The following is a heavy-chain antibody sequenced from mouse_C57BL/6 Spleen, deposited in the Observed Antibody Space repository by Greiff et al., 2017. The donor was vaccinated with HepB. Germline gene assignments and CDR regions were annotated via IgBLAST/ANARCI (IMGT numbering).Heavy chain of an antibody. CDR1: GFTFSSYG. J-gene: IGHJ2*01. Sequence: EVMLVESGGDLVKPGGSLKLSCAASGFTFSSYGMSWVRQTPDKRLEWVATISRGGSYTYYPDSVKGRFTISRDNAKNTLYLQMSSLKSEDTAMYYCARHGATVVATDFDYWGQGTTLTVSS. V-gene: IGHV5-6*01. CDR3: ARHGATVVATDFDY. CDR2: ISRGGSYT. D-gene: IGHD1-1*01.